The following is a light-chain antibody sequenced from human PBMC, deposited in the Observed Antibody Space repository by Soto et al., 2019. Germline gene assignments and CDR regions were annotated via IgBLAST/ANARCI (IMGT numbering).Light chain of an antibody. J-gene: IGKJ1*01. CDR1: QSISSW. CDR3: QQYNSYWT. CDR2: DAS. Sequence: DIQMTQSPSTLSPSVGDRVTITCRASQSISSWLAWYQQKPGKAPKLLIYDASSLESGVPSRFSGSGSGTEFTLTISSLQPDDFATYYCQQYNSYWTFGQGTKVEIK. V-gene: IGKV1-5*01.